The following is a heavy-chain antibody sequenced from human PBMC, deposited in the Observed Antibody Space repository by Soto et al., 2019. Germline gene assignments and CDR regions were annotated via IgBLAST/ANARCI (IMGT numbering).Heavy chain of an antibody. CDR2: IYYSGST. D-gene: IGHD5-12*01. Sequence: QVQLQESGPGLVKPAETLSLTCTVSGGSVSSGSYYWSWIRQPPGKGLEWIGYIYYSGSTNYNPSLKSRVTISVDTSKNQFSLKLSSVTAADTAVYYCAIYIGYGGYLYGMDVWGQGTTVTVSS. V-gene: IGHV4-61*01. CDR1: GGSVSSGSYY. J-gene: IGHJ6*02. CDR3: AIYIGYGGYLYGMDV.